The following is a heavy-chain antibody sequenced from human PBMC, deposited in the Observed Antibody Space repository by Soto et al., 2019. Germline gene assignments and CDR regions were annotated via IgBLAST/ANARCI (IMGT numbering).Heavy chain of an antibody. V-gene: IGHV4-59*01. D-gene: IGHD4-17*01. Sequence: ETLSLTCTLSGGSISGYYWSWIRQPPGKGLEWIGYVYYSGSTKYNPSLESRVTVSVDTSKNQFSLKLTSVTTADTAVYYCAGGTYGGPFDFWGQGTLVTVSS. CDR2: VYYSGST. CDR3: AGGTYGGPFDF. CDR1: GGSISGYY. J-gene: IGHJ4*02.